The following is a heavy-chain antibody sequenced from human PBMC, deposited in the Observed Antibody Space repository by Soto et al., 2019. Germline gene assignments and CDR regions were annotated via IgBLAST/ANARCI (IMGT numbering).Heavy chain of an antibody. CDR2: IYYSGNP. V-gene: IGHV4-30-4*01. Sequence: QVQLRESCPGLVKTSQTLSLTCTVSGDSISSGDYYWSWIRQPPGKGLEWIGCIYYSGNPYYNPSRKSGFSISVDTSKNQCALQLSSVTVAATAVYCSAREFKRYSRPPGPLEFCVLGNLFTVS. CDR3: AREFKRYSRPPGPLEF. J-gene: IGHJ4*02. CDR1: GDSISSGDYY. D-gene: IGHD2-2*02.